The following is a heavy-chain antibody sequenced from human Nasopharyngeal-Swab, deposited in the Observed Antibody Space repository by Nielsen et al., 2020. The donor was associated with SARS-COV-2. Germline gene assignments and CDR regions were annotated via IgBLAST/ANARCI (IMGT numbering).Heavy chain of an antibody. V-gene: IGHV4-39*07. D-gene: IGHD3-10*01. J-gene: IGHJ6*03. CDR3: ARERGRGGIWNYYYYYMDV. Sequence: WIRQPPGKGLEWIGSIYYSGSTYYNPSLKSRVTISVDTSKNQFSLKLGSVTAADTAVYYCARERGRGGIWNYYYYYMDVWGKGTTVTVSS. CDR2: IYYSGST.